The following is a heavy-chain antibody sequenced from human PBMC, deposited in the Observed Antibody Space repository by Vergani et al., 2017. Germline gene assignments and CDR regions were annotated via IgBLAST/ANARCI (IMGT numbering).Heavy chain of an antibody. V-gene: IGHV4-39*01. Sequence: QVQLQESGPGLVKPSETLSLTCTVSNDSVSNTFYYWGWIRQTPGKGLEWIGSIYYSGSTYYNPSLESRVTMSVDTSKSQFSLKLSSVTAADTAVYYCTRVGHLVAVTGEGPSLDLWGRGTLVTVSS. D-gene: IGHD2-21*02. CDR1: NDSVSNTFYY. CDR3: TRVGHLVAVTGEGPSLDL. J-gene: IGHJ2*01. CDR2: IYYSGST.